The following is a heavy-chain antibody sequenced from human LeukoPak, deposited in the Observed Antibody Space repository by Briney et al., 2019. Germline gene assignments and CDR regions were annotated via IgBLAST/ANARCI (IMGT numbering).Heavy chain of an antibody. J-gene: IGHJ3*02. CDR3: ARFRGSGPDAFDI. CDR2: IKQDGSEK. CDR1: GFTFSSYW. Sequence: GGSLRLSCAASGFTFSSYWMSWVRQAPGKGLEWVANIKQDGSEKYYVDSMKGRFTISRDNAKNSLYLQMNSLRAEDTALYYCARFRGSGPDAFDIWGQGTMVTVSS. D-gene: IGHD3-10*01. V-gene: IGHV3-7*03.